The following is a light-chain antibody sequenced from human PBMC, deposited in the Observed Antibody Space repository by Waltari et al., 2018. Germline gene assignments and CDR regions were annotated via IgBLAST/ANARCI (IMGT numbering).Light chain of an antibody. Sequence: ILLTLSPPSLPVTDAEPASISCRSSQSLLHSTGYNYVDWYLQKPGQSPQVLIYLGSNRASGVPDRFSGSGSGTDFTLNISRVEAEDVGVYYCMQILQPARTFGQGTRLEIK. CDR1: QSLLHSTGYNY. CDR3: MQILQPART. J-gene: IGKJ2*01. V-gene: IGKV2-28*01. CDR2: LGS.